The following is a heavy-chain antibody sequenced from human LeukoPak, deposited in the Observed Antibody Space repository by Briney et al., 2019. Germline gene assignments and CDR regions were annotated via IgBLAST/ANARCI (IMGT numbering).Heavy chain of an antibody. V-gene: IGHV3-15*01. Sequence: GGSLRLSCAASGFTFSNAWMSWVRQAPGKGLEWVGRIKSKTDVGTTDYAAPVKGRFTISRDDSKNTLYLQMNSLKTEDTAVYYCTTVLVVVSPGDYWGQGTLVPVSS. D-gene: IGHD3-22*01. CDR1: GFTFSNAW. CDR3: TTVLVVVSPGDY. J-gene: IGHJ4*02. CDR2: IKSKTDVGTT.